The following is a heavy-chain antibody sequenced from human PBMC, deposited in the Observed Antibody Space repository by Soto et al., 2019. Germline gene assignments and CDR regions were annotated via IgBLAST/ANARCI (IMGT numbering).Heavy chain of an antibody. CDR2: IIPIFGTA. Sequence: ASVKVSCKASGYTFTSYGISWVRQAPGQGLEWMGGIIPIFGTANYAQKFQGRVTITADESTSTAYMELSSLRSEDTAVYYCARVRFGGYCSGGSCESPFDYWGQGTLVTVSS. V-gene: IGHV1-69*13. CDR3: ARVRFGGYCSGGSCESPFDY. D-gene: IGHD2-15*01. CDR1: GYTFTSYG. J-gene: IGHJ4*02.